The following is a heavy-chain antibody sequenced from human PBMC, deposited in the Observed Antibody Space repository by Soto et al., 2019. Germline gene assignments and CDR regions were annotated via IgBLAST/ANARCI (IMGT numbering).Heavy chain of an antibody. J-gene: IGHJ4*02. CDR3: AHSPFFGDKLDY. Sequence: QITLKESGPTLVKPTQTLTLTCTFSGFSLTTGGVGVVWIRQPPGKALEWLAVIYWDDDKRYRPSLKTRLTISKDTSKNQVLLTMTNMDPVDTATYFCAHSPFFGDKLDYWGQGTQVIVS. CDR1: GFSLTTGGVG. V-gene: IGHV2-5*02. D-gene: IGHD2-21*01. CDR2: IYWDDDK.